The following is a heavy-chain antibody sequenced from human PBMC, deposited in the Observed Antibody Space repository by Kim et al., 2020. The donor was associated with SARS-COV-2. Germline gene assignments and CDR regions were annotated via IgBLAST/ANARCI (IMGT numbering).Heavy chain of an antibody. D-gene: IGHD1-1*01. V-gene: IGHV4-34*01. CDR1: GGSFRGYY. Sequence: SETLSLTCAVYGGSFRGYYWSWIRQPPGKGLEWIGEINHSGSTNYNPSLKSRVTISVDTSKNQFSLKLSSVTAADTAVYYCARGQLWRNWGQGTLVTVSS. CDR3: ARGQLWRN. CDR2: INHSGST. J-gene: IGHJ4*02.